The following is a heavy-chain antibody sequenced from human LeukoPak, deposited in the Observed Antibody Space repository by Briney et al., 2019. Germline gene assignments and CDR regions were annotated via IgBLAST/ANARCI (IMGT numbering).Heavy chain of an antibody. V-gene: IGHV4-39*01. CDR2: IYYSGST. Sequence: SETLSLTCTVSGGSISSSSYYWGWIRQPPGKGLEWIGSIYYSGSTYYNPSLKSRVTISVDTSKNQFSLKLSSVTAADTAVYYCASTTYYDFWSGYENNWGQGTLVTVSS. CDR1: GGSISSSSYY. J-gene: IGHJ4*02. CDR3: ASTTYYDFWSGYENN. D-gene: IGHD3-3*01.